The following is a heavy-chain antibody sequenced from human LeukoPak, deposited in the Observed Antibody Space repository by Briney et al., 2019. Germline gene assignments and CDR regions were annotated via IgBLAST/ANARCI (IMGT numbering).Heavy chain of an antibody. Sequence: HPGGSLRLSCAASGFTFNNYVMNWVRQAPGKGLEWVSAITDSSTSTYYADSVKGRFTISRHNSKNTLYLQMNSLRAEDTAVYYCARALPPPAFDYWGQGTLVTVSS. D-gene: IGHD2-15*01. J-gene: IGHJ4*02. V-gene: IGHV3-23*01. CDR2: ITDSSTST. CDR3: ARALPPPAFDY. CDR1: GFTFNNYV.